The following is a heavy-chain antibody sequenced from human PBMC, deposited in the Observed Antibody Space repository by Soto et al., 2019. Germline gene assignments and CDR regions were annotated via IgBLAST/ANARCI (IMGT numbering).Heavy chain of an antibody. V-gene: IGHV3-23*01. CDR1: GFSFSSLA. Sequence: EVQRLESGGDSVQPGGSLRLSCAASGFSFSSLAMSWVRQAPGKGLEWLSGISGTGSSAYYGESVKGRFTISRDNYKNKLYLQKSNMRAEDKALYFCARGSRVSYPESRIFDLWGRVTRVTVFS. CDR3: ARGSRVSYPESRIFDL. D-gene: IGHD3-10*01. J-gene: IGHJ4*02. CDR2: ISGTGSSA.